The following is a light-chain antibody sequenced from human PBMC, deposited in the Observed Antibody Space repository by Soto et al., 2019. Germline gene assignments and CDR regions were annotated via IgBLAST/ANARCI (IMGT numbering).Light chain of an antibody. CDR3: QQYKNWPRK. Sequence: ELVSTQSPGTLSLSPGERATLSCRASQSVNSDLGWCQQKPGQHPRLLIYGAYTRDTGISTRFSGSGSGTEFTLNISSLQYEDFVVYYCQQYKNWPRKFGQGTKVDI. V-gene: IGKV3-15*01. J-gene: IGKJ1*01. CDR1: QSVNSD. CDR2: GAY.